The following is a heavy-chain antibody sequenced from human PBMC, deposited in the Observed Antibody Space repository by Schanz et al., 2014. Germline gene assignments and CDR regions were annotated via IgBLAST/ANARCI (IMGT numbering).Heavy chain of an antibody. CDR1: GFTFSKYG. Sequence: QVQLVESGGGVVQPGRSLRLSCAASGFTFSKYGMHWVRQAPGKGLEWVAVIWYDGSNKDYADSVKGRFTISRDNSKNMLYLQMNSLRGEDTAVYYCARDKYDYGAPRNSDSWGQGTLVTVSS. J-gene: IGHJ4*02. V-gene: IGHV3-33*01. CDR3: ARDKYDYGAPRNSDS. D-gene: IGHD4-17*01. CDR2: IWYDGSNK.